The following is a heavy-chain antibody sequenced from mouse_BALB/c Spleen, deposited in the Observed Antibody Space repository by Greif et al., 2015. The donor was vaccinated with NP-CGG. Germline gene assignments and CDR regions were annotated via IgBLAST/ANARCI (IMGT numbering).Heavy chain of an antibody. CDR1: GFSLTYYG. Sequence: VHLVESGPDLVAPSQSLSSTCTVSGFSLTYYGVHWIRQPPGKGLEWLVVIWSDGSTTYNSALKSRLSISKDNSKSQVSLKMDSLQTDDTALYYCARQLSYGMDYWGQGTSVTVSS. V-gene: IGHV2-6-2*01. CDR3: ARQLSYGMDY. CDR2: IWSDGST. J-gene: IGHJ4*01.